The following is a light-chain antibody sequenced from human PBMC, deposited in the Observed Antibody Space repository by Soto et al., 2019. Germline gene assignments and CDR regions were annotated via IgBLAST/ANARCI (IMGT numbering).Light chain of an antibody. V-gene: IGKV3-15*01. Sequence: EIVLTQSPGTLSLSPGERATLSCRASQSVSSSYLAWYQQKPGQAPRLLIYGASSRATGIPGRFSGSGSGTEFTLTISSLQSEDFAVYYCQQYNDWPPAWTFGQGTKVDI. CDR2: GAS. CDR1: QSVSSSY. CDR3: QQYNDWPPAWT. J-gene: IGKJ1*01.